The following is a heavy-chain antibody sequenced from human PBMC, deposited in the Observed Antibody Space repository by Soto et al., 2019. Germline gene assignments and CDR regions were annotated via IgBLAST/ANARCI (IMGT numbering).Heavy chain of an antibody. CDR3: ARDMRAVPWYGGVSSAFDS. D-gene: IGHD3-10*01. V-gene: IGHV3-74*01. CDR1: GFTFSSHW. J-gene: IGHJ3*02. Sequence: EVQLVESGGGLVQPGGSLRLSCAASGFTFSSHWMHWVRQVPGQGLVWVSRTKTDGRTSDADSVKGRFTISRDNAKNTLYLQRNSLRAEDTAVYYCARDMRAVPWYGGVSSAFDSWGQGTMVTVSS. CDR2: TKTDGRT.